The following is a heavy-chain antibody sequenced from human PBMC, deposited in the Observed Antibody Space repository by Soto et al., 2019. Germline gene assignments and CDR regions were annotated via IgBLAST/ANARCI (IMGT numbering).Heavy chain of an antibody. CDR2: LYYSGTT. V-gene: IGHV4-59*01. J-gene: IGHJ4*02. Sequence: TLSLTCSVSGGSISSYYWSWIRQPPGKGLEWIGYLYYSGTTNYNPSLRSRVTISVDTSKNQFSLKLSSVTPADTAVYYCARGVTVSGTPDYWGQGTLVTVSS. D-gene: IGHD6-19*01. CDR1: GGSISSYY. CDR3: ARGVTVSGTPDY.